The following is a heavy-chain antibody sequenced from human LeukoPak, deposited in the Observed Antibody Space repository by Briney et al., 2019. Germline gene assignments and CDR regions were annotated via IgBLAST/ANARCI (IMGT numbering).Heavy chain of an antibody. CDR2: IYYSGST. Sequence: TSETLSLTCTVSGGSISSYYWSWIRQPPGKGLEWIGYIYYSGSTNYNPSLKSRVTISVDTSKNQFSLKLSSVTAADTAVYYCARDGGYCSGGSCYPKDWFDPWGQGTLVTVSS. CDR3: ARDGGYCSGGSCYPKDWFDP. D-gene: IGHD2-15*01. CDR1: GGSISSYY. V-gene: IGHV4-59*01. J-gene: IGHJ5*02.